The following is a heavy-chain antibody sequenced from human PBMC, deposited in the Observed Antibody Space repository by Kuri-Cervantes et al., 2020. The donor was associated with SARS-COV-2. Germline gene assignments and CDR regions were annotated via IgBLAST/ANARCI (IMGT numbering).Heavy chain of an antibody. CDR1: GFTFDDYA. CDR2: ISWDGGST. V-gene: IGHV3-43D*03. Sequence: GESLKISCAASGFTFDDYAMHWVRQAPGKGLEWVSLISWDGGSTYYADSVKGRFTISRDNAKNSLYLQMNSLRAEDTALYYCARDGCGGSCYGYYYMDVWGKGTTVTVSS. J-gene: IGHJ6*03. D-gene: IGHD2-15*01. CDR3: ARDGCGGSCYGYYYMDV.